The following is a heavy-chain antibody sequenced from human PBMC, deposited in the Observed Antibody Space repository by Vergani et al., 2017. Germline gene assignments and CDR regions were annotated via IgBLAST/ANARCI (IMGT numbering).Heavy chain of an antibody. CDR3: ARDKCSGGSCHNFDY. V-gene: IGHV4-59*06. Sequence: QVQLQESGPGLVKPSETLSLTCTVSGGSISSYYWSWIRQPPGKGLEWIGYIYYSGSTYYNPSLKSRVTISVDTSKNQFSLKLSSVTAADTAVYYCARDKCSGGSCHNFDYWGQGTLVTVSS. CDR2: IYYSGST. D-gene: IGHD2-15*01. J-gene: IGHJ4*02. CDR1: GGSISSYY.